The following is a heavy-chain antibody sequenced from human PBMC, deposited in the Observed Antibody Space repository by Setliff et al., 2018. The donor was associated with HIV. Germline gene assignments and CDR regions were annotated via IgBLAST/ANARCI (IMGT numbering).Heavy chain of an antibody. J-gene: IGHJ6*03. Sequence: SETLSLTCTVSGGSISSSRYYWGWSSQPPGKGLEWIGSIYYSGSTYANPSLKSRVTISVDTSKNQFSLNLSSVTAADTAVYYCVGSTIAAAVYYYYYYMDVWCTGTTVTVSS. V-gene: IGHV4-39*01. D-gene: IGHD6-13*01. CDR1: GGSISSSRYY. CDR3: VGSTIAAAVYYYYYYMDV. CDR2: IYYSGST.